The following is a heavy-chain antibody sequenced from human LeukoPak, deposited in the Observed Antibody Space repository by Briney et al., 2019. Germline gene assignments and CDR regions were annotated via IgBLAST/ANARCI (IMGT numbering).Heavy chain of an antibody. CDR2: IIPIFGTA. V-gene: IGHV1-69*05. J-gene: IGHJ4*02. CDR3: ARGRVGYNSCHY. CDR1: GGTFSSYA. D-gene: IGHD5-24*01. Sequence: ASVKVSCKASGGTFSSYAISWVRQAPGQGLEWMGGIIPIFGTANYAQKFQGRVTITTDESTSTAYMELSSLRSEDTTVYYCARGRVGYNSCHYWGQGTLVTVSS.